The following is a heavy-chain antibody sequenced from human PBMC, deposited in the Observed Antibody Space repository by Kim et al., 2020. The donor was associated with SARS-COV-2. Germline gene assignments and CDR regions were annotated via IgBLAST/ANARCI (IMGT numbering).Heavy chain of an antibody. CDR3: ARVRDCGGDCYFIEFDY. V-gene: IGHV3-11*01. D-gene: IGHD2-21*01. Sequence: SVKGRSTIARDNAKNTLYLQMNSLRAEDTAVYYCARVRDCGGDCYFIEFDYWGQGTLVTVSS. J-gene: IGHJ4*02.